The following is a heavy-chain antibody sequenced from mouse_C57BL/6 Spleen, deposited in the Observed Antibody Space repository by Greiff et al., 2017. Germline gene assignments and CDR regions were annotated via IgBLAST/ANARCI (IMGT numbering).Heavy chain of an antibody. CDR1: GYTFTDYY. J-gene: IGHJ2*01. D-gene: IGHD2-3*01. V-gene: IGHV1-26*01. CDR3: ARHYDGYPLDY. Sequence: EVQLQQSGPELVKPGASVKISCKASGYTFTDYYMNWVKQSHGKSLEWIGDINPNNGGTSYNQKFKGKATLTVDKSSSTAYMELRSLTSEDSAVYYCARHYDGYPLDYWGQGTTLTVSS. CDR2: INPNNGGT.